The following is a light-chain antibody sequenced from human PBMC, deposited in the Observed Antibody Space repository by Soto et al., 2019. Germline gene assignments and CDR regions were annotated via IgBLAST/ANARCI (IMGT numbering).Light chain of an antibody. CDR3: VAWDDSLSGLV. CDR1: SANIGNNF. Sequence: QSVLTQPPSASGTPGQRVTISCSGTSANIGNNFVCWYQHLPGMAPKLLIYSNNQRPSGVPDRFSGSKSGTSAALAISGLRSEDEADYYCVAWDDSLSGLVFGTGTKLT. J-gene: IGLJ1*01. V-gene: IGLV1-47*02. CDR2: SNN.